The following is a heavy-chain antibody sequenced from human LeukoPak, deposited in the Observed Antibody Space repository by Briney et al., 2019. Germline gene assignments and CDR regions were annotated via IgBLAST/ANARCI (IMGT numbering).Heavy chain of an antibody. V-gene: IGHV4-59*08. D-gene: IGHD2-8*01. CDR2: IYYTGST. CDR3: ARHPIFGGTNVYAFDY. Sequence: SGTPSLTCTVSGSSISSYYWSWVRQPPGKGLEYIGYIYYTGSTNSSPSLKSRVTISVDTSKNQFSLKLNSVTAADTAVYYCARHPIFGGTNVYAFDYWGQGTLVTVSS. J-gene: IGHJ4*02. CDR1: GSSISSYY.